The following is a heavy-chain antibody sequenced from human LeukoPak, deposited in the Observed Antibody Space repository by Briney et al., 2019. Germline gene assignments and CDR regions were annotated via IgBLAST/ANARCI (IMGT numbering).Heavy chain of an antibody. V-gene: IGHV1-2*04. CDR2: INPNSGGT. D-gene: IGHD3-10*01. J-gene: IGHJ3*02. CDR3: ARWSTMVRGVIITWGAFDI. Sequence: ASVKVSCKASGYTFTGYYMRWVRQAPGQGLEWMGWINPNSGGTNYAQKFQGWVTMTRDTSISTAYMELSRLRSDDTAVYYCARWSTMVRGVIITWGAFDIWGQGTMVTVSS. CDR1: GYTFTGYY.